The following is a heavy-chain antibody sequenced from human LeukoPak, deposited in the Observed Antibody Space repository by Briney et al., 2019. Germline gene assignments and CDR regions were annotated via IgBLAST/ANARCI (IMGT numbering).Heavy chain of an antibody. CDR1: GFTFGDYA. V-gene: IGHV3-49*04. D-gene: IGHD6-19*01. CDR3: TRGGRLVYYFDY. J-gene: IGHJ4*02. CDR2: IRSKAYGGTT. Sequence: GGSLRLSCTASGFTFGDYAMSWVRQAPGKGLEWVGFIRSKAYGGTTEYAASVKGRFTISRDDSKSIAYLQMNSLKTEDTAVYYCTRGGRLVYYFDYWGQGTLVTVSS.